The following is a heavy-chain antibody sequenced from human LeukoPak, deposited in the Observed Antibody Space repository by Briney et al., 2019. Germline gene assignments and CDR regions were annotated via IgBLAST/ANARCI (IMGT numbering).Heavy chain of an antibody. V-gene: IGHV4-34*01. CDR1: GGSFSGYY. CDR2: INHSGST. CDR3: AREAPEDWNFPFDP. J-gene: IGHJ5*02. Sequence: SETLSLTCAVYGGSFSGYYWSWIRQPPGKGLEWIGEINHSGSTNYNPSLKSRVTISVDTSKNQFSLKLSSVTAADTAVYYCAREAPEDWNFPFDPWGQGTLVTVSS. D-gene: IGHD1-7*01.